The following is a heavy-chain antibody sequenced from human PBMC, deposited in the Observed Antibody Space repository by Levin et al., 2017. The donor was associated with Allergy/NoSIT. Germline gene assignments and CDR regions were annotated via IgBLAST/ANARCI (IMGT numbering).Heavy chain of an antibody. CDR2: IKQDGSEK. CDR1: GFTFSSFW. J-gene: IGHJ4*02. CDR3: AGDLYYDFWRGLR. D-gene: IGHD3-3*01. Sequence: GGSLRLSCAASGFTFSSFWMNWVRQAPGKGLEWVATIKQDGSEKYYVDSVEGRFTISRDNAKTSLYLQMNSLRAEDTAVYYCAGDLYYDFWRGLRWGQGPLVTVSS. V-gene: IGHV3-7*01.